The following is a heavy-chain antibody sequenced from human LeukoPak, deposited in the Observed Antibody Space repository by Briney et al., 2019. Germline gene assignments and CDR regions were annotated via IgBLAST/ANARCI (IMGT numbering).Heavy chain of an antibody. D-gene: IGHD3-10*01. CDR1: GLTFSHYA. CDR2: IGGSGGDT. V-gene: IGHV3-23*01. J-gene: IGHJ4*02. Sequence: GGSLRLSCTTSGLTFSHYAMAWVRQAPGMGLEWVSTIGGSGGDTHYADSVKGRFASSRDNSKNTPYLQMNSLRAEDTAVYYCAKDVGVILYDYWGQGTLVTVSS. CDR3: AKDVGVILYDY.